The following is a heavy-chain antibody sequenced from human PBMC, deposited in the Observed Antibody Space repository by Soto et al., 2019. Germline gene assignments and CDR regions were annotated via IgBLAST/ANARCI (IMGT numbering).Heavy chain of an antibody. Sequence: SETLSLTCTVSGGSVSSGYYYWSWIRQPPGRGLEWIGYVYYSGSTNYNPSLKSRVTMSLDTSQNQFSLKLSSVTAADTAIYYCARITTRSNGMDVWGQGTTVTVSS. J-gene: IGHJ6*02. CDR1: GGSVSSGYYY. D-gene: IGHD6-6*01. CDR3: ARITTRSNGMDV. V-gene: IGHV4-61*01. CDR2: VYYSGST.